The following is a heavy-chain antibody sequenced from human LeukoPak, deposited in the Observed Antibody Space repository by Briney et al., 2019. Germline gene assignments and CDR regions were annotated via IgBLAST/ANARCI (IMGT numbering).Heavy chain of an antibody. CDR1: GLAVSNNY. J-gene: IGHJ4*02. V-gene: IGHV3-23*01. CDR3: AKGPLGGYCSGGSCYLDS. Sequence: GGSLRLSCAASGLAVSNNYMSWVRQAPGKGLEWVSAISHSGGNTYYADSVKGRFTISRDNSKNTLYVQMNSLRAEDTAVYYCAKGPLGGYCSGGSCYLDSWGQGTLVTVSS. CDR2: ISHSGGNT. D-gene: IGHD2-15*01.